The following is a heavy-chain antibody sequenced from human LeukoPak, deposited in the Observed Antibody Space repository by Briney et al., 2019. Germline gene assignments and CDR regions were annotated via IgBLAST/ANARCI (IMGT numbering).Heavy chain of an antibody. J-gene: IGHJ4*02. CDR2: INHSGST. Sequence: PSETLSLTCAVYGGSFSGYYWSWIRQPPGKGLEWIGEINHSGSTNYNPSLKSRVTISVDTSKNQFSLKLSSVTDADTAVYYCARGPGGVVNYWGQGTLVTVSS. CDR3: ARGPGGVVNY. D-gene: IGHD2-15*01. V-gene: IGHV4-34*01. CDR1: GGSFSGYY.